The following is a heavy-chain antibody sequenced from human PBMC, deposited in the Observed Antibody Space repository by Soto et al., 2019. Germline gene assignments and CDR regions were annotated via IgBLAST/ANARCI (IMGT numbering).Heavy chain of an antibody. V-gene: IGHV3-23*01. CDR3: ARDVGLDSDDFFAY. J-gene: IGHJ4*02. Sequence: SGGSLRLSCTASGFTFSSYGMGWVRQAPGKGLQWVSTIRGDGGQTHYTDSVKGRFSISRDNSKNTVYLQMDSLRAEDTVMYFCARDVGLDSDDFFAYWGQGTKVTVYS. D-gene: IGHD3-9*01. CDR2: IRGDGGQT. CDR1: GFTFSSYG.